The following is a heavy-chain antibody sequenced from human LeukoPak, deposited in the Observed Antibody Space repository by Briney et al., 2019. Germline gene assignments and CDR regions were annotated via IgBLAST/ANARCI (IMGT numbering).Heavy chain of an antibody. J-gene: IGHJ4*02. CDR1: GYTFTSYG. Sequence: ASVKVSCKASGYTFTSYGISWVRQAPGQGLEWMGWISAYNGNTNYAQKLQGRVTMTTDTSTSTAYMELRSPRSEDTAVYYCTRGLTGTTSNYWGQGTPVTVSS. CDR2: ISAYNGNT. D-gene: IGHD1-7*01. V-gene: IGHV1-18*01. CDR3: TRGLTGTTSNY.